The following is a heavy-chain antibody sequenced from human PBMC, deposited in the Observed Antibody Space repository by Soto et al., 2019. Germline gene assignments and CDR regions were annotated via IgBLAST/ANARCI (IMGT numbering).Heavy chain of an antibody. CDR2: ISGDDEK. CDR1: GFSLITGGVS. V-gene: IGHV2-5*02. Sequence: QITLKESGPTQVQPTQPLTLTCTLSGFSLITGGVSVAWIRQPPGKALEWLALISGDDEKRYSPSLKSRLTITKDTTKYQVVFTMTNMDPLDTATYYCSHRRGMIMDVWGQGTTVTVSS. CDR3: SHRRGMIMDV. J-gene: IGHJ6*02. D-gene: IGHD3-16*01.